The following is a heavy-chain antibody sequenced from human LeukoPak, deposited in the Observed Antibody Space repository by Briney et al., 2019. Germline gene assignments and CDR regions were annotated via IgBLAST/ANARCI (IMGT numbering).Heavy chain of an antibody. V-gene: IGHV7-4-1*02. CDR1: GYTFTSYA. CDR2: INTNTGNP. J-gene: IGHJ6*03. D-gene: IGHD6-6*01. Sequence: GASVKVSCKASGYTFTSYAMNWVRQAPGQGLEWMGWINTNTGNPTYAQGFTGRFVFSLDTSVSTAYLQISSLKAEDTAVYYCARRGSSSRYYYYMDVWGKGTTVTVSS. CDR3: ARRGSSSRYYYYMDV.